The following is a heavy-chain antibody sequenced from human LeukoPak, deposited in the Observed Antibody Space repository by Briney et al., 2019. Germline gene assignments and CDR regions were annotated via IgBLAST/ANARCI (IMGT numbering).Heavy chain of an antibody. CDR2: IYHSGST. CDR3: ARENDYGGNHLFDY. D-gene: IGHD4-23*01. J-gene: IGHJ4*02. CDR1: GYSISSGYY. V-gene: IGHV4-38-2*02. Sequence: SETLSLTCTVSGYSISSGYYWGWIRQPPGKGLEWIGSIYHSGSTYYNPSLKSRVTISVDTSKNQFSLKLSSVTAADTAVYYCARENDYGGNHLFDYWGQGTLVTVSS.